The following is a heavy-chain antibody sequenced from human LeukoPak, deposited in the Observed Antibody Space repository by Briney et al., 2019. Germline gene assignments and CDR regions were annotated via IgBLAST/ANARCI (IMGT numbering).Heavy chain of an antibody. J-gene: IGHJ4*02. D-gene: IGHD3-22*01. CDR1: GVSISSYY. CDR2: INHSGST. V-gene: IGHV4-34*01. CDR3: ARGTYYYDSSGYYFDY. Sequence: SETLSLTCTVSGVSISSYYWSCIRQPPGKGLEWIGEINHSGSTNYNPSLKSRVTISVDTSKNQFSLKLSSVTAADTAVYYCARGTYYYDSSGYYFDYWGQGTLVTVSS.